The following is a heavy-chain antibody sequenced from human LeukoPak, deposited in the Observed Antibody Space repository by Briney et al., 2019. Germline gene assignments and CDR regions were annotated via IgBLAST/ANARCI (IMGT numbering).Heavy chain of an antibody. D-gene: IGHD3-3*01. CDR3: ARDIWVGGVIISVGSNWFDP. CDR2: IDFRGSK. CDR1: GGSISSGGYY. Sequence: PSQTLSLTCTVSGGSISSGGYYWSWIRQHPGKGLEWIGYIDFRGSKAYQPALKSPVTISVDTSKNQFSLRLSSVTAADTAAYYCARDIWVGGVIISVGSNWFDPWGQGTLVTVSS. J-gene: IGHJ5*02. V-gene: IGHV4-31*01.